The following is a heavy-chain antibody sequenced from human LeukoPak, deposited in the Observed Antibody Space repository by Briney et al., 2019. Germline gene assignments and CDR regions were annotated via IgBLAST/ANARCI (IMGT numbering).Heavy chain of an antibody. D-gene: IGHD3-22*01. Sequence: PSETLSLTCTVSGGSISSYYWSWIRQPPGKGLEWIGYIYTSGSTNYNPSLKSRVTISVDTSKNQFSLKLSSVTAADMAVYYCARLDSSGYLGDYWGQGTLVTVSS. V-gene: IGHV4-4*09. J-gene: IGHJ4*02. CDR3: ARLDSSGYLGDY. CDR1: GGSISSYY. CDR2: IYTSGST.